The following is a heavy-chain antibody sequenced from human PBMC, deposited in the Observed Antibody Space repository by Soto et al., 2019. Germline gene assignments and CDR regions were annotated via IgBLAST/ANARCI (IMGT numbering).Heavy chain of an antibody. D-gene: IGHD6-19*01. CDR1: GGSTSSYY. V-gene: IGHV4-59*01. Sequence: PSETLSLTCTVSGGSTSSYYWSWIRQPPGKGLEWIGYIYYSGSTNYNPSLKSRVTISVDTSKNQFSLKLSSVTAADTAVYYCAREGSGWSVNDAFDIWGQGTMVTVSS. CDR3: AREGSGWSVNDAFDI. J-gene: IGHJ3*02. CDR2: IYYSGST.